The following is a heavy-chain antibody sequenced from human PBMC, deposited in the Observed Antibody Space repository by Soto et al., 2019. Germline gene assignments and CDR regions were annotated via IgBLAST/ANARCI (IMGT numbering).Heavy chain of an antibody. CDR2: ISGSGGST. D-gene: IGHD6-19*01. Sequence: EVRLLESGGGLVQPGGSLRLSCAASGFRFNSYAMTWVRQAPGKGLEWVSGISGSGGSTYYADSVKGRVTIYRDDSKNTLYLRMDSLRAEDTAVYYCAQDRGFSSGLDSWGQGTVVTVSS. CDR3: AQDRGFSSGLDS. J-gene: IGHJ4*02. CDR1: GFRFNSYA. V-gene: IGHV3-23*01.